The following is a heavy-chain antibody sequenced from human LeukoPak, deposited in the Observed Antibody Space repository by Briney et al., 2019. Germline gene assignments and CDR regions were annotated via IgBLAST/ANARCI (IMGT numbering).Heavy chain of an antibody. J-gene: IGHJ4*02. D-gene: IGHD6-13*01. V-gene: IGHV3-53*01. Sequence: GGSLRLTCAASGITVSTNYMNWVRQAPGKGLEWVSVIYSTDKTNYADSVQGRFTISRDPSKNTVYLQMNSLRGEDTAVYYCAQAREAAPWYFDYWGQGTLVTVSS. CDR3: AQAREAAPWYFDY. CDR2: IYSTDKT. CDR1: GITVSTNY.